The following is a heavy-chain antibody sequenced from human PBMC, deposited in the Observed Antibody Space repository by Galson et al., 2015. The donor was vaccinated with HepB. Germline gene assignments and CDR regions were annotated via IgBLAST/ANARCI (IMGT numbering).Heavy chain of an antibody. J-gene: IGHJ3*01. CDR1: EYTFTGYS. D-gene: IGHD5-18*01. Sequence: SVKVSCKASEYTFTGYSVLWVRQAPGQGLEWMGRINPNSGDANYAQKFQGRVTMTSDTSIGTAYMELSRLKSDDTAVYYCAREKRGGGYSYGYRAFDVWGQGTMVTVSS. CDR2: INPNSGDA. CDR3: AREKRGGGYSYGYRAFDV. V-gene: IGHV1-2*06.